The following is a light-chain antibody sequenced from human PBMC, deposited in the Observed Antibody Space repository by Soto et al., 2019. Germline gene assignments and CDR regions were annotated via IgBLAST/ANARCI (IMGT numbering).Light chain of an antibody. Sequence: DIVMTQSPDSLSVSLCERATLSCRASQSVSSYLAWYQQKPGQAPRLLIYDASNRATGIPARFSGSGSGTDFTLTISSLEPEDFAVYYCQQRSNWPITFGQGTRLEI. CDR3: QQRSNWPIT. V-gene: IGKV3-11*01. CDR2: DAS. J-gene: IGKJ5*01. CDR1: QSVSSY.